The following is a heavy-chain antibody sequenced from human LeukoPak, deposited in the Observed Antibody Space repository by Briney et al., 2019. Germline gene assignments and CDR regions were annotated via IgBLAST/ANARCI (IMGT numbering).Heavy chain of an antibody. CDR3: ARSSVSGTYSGGY. Sequence: SETLSLTCTVSGGSISSYYWSWIRQPPGKGLEWIGYIYYGGSTYSNPSPKGRVTISADTSKNQFSLKLTSVTAADTAVYYCARSSVSGTYSGGYWGQGILVTVSS. V-gene: IGHV4-59*08. J-gene: IGHJ4*02. D-gene: IGHD3-10*01. CDR1: GGSISSYY. CDR2: IYYGGST.